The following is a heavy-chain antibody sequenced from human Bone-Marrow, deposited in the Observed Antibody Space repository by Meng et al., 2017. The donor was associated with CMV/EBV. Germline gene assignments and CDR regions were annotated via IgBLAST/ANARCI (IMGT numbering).Heavy chain of an antibody. Sequence: GESLKISCAASGFTFSSYGMHWVRQAPGKGLEWVAFIRYDGSNKYYADSVKGRFTISRDNSKNTLYLQMNSLRAEDTAVYYCAKAQRRYCSSTSCRGFDYWGQGTLVTVYS. CDR1: GFTFSSYG. J-gene: IGHJ4*02. CDR3: AKAQRRYCSSTSCRGFDY. D-gene: IGHD2-2*01. CDR2: IRYDGSNK. V-gene: IGHV3-30*02.